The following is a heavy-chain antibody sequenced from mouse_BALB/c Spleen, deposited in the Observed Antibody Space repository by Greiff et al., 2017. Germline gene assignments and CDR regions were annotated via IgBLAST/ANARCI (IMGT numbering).Heavy chain of an antibody. CDR2: ISSGGSYT. CDR3: ASDTTTADLWYVDV. V-gene: IGHV5-9-4*01. J-gene: IGHJ1*01. CDR1: GFTFSSYA. Sequence: EVKLVESGGGLVKPGGSLKLSCAASGFTFSSYAMSWVRQSPEKRLEWVAEISSGGSYTYYPDTVTGRFTISRDNAKNTLYLEMSSLRSEDTAMYYCASDTTTADLWYVDVWGAGTTVTVSS. D-gene: IGHD1-2*01.